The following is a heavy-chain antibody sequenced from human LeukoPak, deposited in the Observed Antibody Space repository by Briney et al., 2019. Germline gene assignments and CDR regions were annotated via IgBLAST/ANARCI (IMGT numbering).Heavy chain of an antibody. CDR1: GGSISSGGYS. D-gene: IGHD4-11*01. Sequence: SETLSLTCAVSGGSISSGGYSWSWIRQPPGKGLEWIGSIYYSGSTYYNPSLKSRVTISVDTSKNQFSLKLSSVTAADTAVYYCANYVYYYYYMDVWGKGTTVTISS. J-gene: IGHJ6*03. CDR2: IYYSGST. V-gene: IGHV4-30-4*07. CDR3: ANYVYYYYYMDV.